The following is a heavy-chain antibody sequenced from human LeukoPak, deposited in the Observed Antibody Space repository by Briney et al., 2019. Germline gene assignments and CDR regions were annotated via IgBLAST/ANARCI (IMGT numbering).Heavy chain of an antibody. CDR3: ATVGTGSYARGDYYMDV. V-gene: IGHV1-24*01. Sequence: GGSVKVSCKVSGYTLTELSMHWVRQAPGKGLEWMGGFDPEDGETIYAQKFQGRVTMTEDTSTDTAYMELSSLRSEDTAVYYCATVGTGSYARGDYYMDVWGKGTTVTVSS. J-gene: IGHJ6*03. CDR2: FDPEDGET. D-gene: IGHD1-26*01. CDR1: GYTLTELS.